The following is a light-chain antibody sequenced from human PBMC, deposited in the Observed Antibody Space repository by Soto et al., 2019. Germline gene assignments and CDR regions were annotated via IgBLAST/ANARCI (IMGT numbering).Light chain of an antibody. V-gene: IGKV1-39*01. Sequence: DVQMNQSPPSLSASVGDKVTITCQASQNINTYLHWYKQRPGKVPELLIHGTSNLQSGVPSRFSGSGSGSDFTLTISGLQPEDVATYYCQQSYSGFTFGPGTKVDIK. CDR2: GTS. CDR1: QNINTY. CDR3: QQSYSGFT. J-gene: IGKJ3*01.